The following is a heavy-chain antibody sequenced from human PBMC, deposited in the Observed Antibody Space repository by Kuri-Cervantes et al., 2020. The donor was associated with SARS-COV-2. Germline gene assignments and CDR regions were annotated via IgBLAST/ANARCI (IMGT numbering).Heavy chain of an antibody. V-gene: IGHV3-48*01. Sequence: WGSLRLSCAASGFTFSSYSMNWVRQAPGKGLEWVSYISSSSSTIYYADSVKGRFTISRDNAKNSLYLQMNSLRAEDTAVYYCARDRPYCSSTSCYSVDAFDIWGQGTMVTVSS. J-gene: IGHJ3*02. CDR3: ARDRPYCSSTSCYSVDAFDI. D-gene: IGHD2-2*01. CDR2: ISSSSSTI. CDR1: GFTFSSYS.